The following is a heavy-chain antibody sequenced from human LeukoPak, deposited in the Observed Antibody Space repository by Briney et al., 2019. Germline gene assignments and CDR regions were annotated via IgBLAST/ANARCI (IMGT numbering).Heavy chain of an antibody. CDR2: ISYDGSNK. CDR1: GFTFSSSG. CDR3: AKDLGVTYYYDSSGFSY. V-gene: IGHV3-30*18. D-gene: IGHD3-22*01. J-gene: IGHJ4*02. Sequence: PGRSLGLSCAASGFTFSSSGMHWVRQAPGKGLEWVAVISYDGSNKYYADSVKGRFTISRDNSKNTLYLQMNSLRAEDTAVYYCAKDLGVTYYYDSSGFSYWGQGTLVTVSS.